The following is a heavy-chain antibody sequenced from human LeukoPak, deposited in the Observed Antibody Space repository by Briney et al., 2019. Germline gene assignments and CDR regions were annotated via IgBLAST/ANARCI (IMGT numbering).Heavy chain of an antibody. D-gene: IGHD3-10*01. CDR3: AKDGNYYGSGSYYNH. CDR1: GFTFDDYA. V-gene: IGHV3-9*01. Sequence: GGSLRLSCAASGFTFDDYAMHWVRQAPGKGLEWVSGISWNSGSIGYADSVKGRFTISRDNAKNSLYLQMNSLRAEDTALYYCAKDGNYYGSGSYYNHWGQGTLVTVSS. J-gene: IGHJ5*02. CDR2: ISWNSGSI.